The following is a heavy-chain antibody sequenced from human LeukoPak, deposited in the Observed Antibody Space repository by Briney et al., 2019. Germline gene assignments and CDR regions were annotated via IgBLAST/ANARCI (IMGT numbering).Heavy chain of an antibody. CDR3: ASHSTIFGVVNNAFDI. D-gene: IGHD3-3*01. CDR2: IIPILGIA. CDR1: GGTFSSYA. V-gene: IGHV1-69*04. Sequence: ASVKVSCKASGGTFSSYAISWVRQAPGQGLEWMGRIIPILGIANYAQKFQGRVTITADKSTSTAYMELSSLRSEDTAVYYCASHSTIFGVVNNAFDIWGQGTMVTVSS. J-gene: IGHJ3*02.